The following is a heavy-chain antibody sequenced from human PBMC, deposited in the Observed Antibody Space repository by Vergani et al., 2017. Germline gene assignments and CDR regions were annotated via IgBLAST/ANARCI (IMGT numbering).Heavy chain of an antibody. CDR2: IYYSGST. J-gene: IGHJ4*02. D-gene: IGHD4-11*01. Sequence: QVQLQESGPGLVKPSQTLSLTCTVSGSSISSGGYYWSWIRQHPGKGLEWIGYIYYSGSTYYNPSLKSRVTISVDTSKNQFSLKLSSVTAADTAVYYCARFPTAGNYVGYFDYWGQGTLVTVSS. CDR3: ARFPTAGNYVGYFDY. CDR1: GSSISSGGYY. V-gene: IGHV4-31*03.